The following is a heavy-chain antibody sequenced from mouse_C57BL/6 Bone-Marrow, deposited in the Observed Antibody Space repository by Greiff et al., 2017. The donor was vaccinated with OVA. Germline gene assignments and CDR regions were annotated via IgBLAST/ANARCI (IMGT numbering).Heavy chain of an antibody. Sequence: EVMLVESGGGLVQPKGSLKLSCAASGFTFNTYAMHWVRQAPGKGLEWVARIRSKSSNYATYYADSVKDRFTISRDDTQSMLYLQMNNLKTENTAMYYCVRDHYYVSSYSAMDYWGQGTSVTVSA. CDR3: VRDHYYVSSYSAMDY. V-gene: IGHV10-3*01. CDR2: IRSKSSNYAT. J-gene: IGHJ4*01. CDR1: GFTFNTYA. D-gene: IGHD1-1*01.